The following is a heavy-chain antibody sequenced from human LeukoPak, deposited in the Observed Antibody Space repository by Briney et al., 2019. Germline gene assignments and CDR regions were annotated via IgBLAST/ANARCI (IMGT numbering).Heavy chain of an antibody. CDR2: INPNGGGT. V-gene: IGHV1-2*06. CDR1: GGTFSSYA. D-gene: IGHD4-17*01. CDR3: ARDRKGDYDVGDY. J-gene: IGHJ4*02. Sequence: GASVKVSCKASGGTFSSYAISWVRLAPGQGLEWMGRINPNGGGTNDAQKFQDRVTMTRDMSNTTVYMELSRLRLDDTAVYYCARDRKGDYDVGDYWGQGTLVTVSS.